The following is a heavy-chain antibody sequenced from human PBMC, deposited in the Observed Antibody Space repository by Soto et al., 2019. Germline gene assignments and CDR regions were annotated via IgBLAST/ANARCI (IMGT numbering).Heavy chain of an antibody. D-gene: IGHD2-21*01. CDR1: GFTFSSYA. J-gene: IGHJ5*02. V-gene: IGHV3-23*01. CDR3: AKDPTPGGDCCSHNWFDP. Sequence: PGGSLRLSCAASGFTFSSYAMSWVRQAPGKGLEWVSAISGSGGSTYYADSVKGRFTISRDNSKNTLYLQMNSLRAEDTAVYYCAKDPTPGGDCCSHNWFDPWGQGTLVTVSS. CDR2: ISGSGGST.